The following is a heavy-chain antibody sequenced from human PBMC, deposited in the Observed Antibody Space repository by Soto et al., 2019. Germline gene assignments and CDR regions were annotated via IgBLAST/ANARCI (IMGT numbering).Heavy chain of an antibody. CDR2: IYTSGST. V-gene: IGHV4-4*07. J-gene: IGHJ6*02. D-gene: IGHD6-19*01. CDR1: VGSSSSYY. CDR3: ASIAVAGHYYYYGMDV. Sequence: SETLSVTCTVSVGSSSSYYWSWIRQPAGKGLEWIGRIYTSGSTNYNPSLKSRVTMSVDTSKNQFSLKLSSVTAADTAVYYCASIAVAGHYYYYGMDVWGQGTTVTVS.